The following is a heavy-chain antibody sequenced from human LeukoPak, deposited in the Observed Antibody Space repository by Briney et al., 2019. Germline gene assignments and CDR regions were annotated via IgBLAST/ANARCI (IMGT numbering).Heavy chain of an antibody. CDR3: ARDRGYSYGYD. Sequence: ASVKVSCKASGYTFTSYAMHWVRQAPGQRLEWMGWINAGNGNTKYSQEFQGRVTMTRDMSTSTVYMVLSSLRSEDTAVYYCARDRGYSYGYDWGQGTLVTVSS. V-gene: IGHV1-3*03. CDR1: GYTFTSYA. D-gene: IGHD5-18*01. J-gene: IGHJ4*02. CDR2: INAGNGNT.